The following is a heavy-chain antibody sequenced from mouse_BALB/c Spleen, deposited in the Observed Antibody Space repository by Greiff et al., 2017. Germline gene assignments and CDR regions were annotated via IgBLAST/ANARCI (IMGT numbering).Heavy chain of an antibody. CDR3: ASGRDYSDFAY. Sequence: QVQLQQSGAELMKPGASVKISCKATGYTFSSYWIEWVKQRPGHGLEWIGEILPGSGSTNYNEKFKGKATFTADTSSNTAYMQFNSLTSEDSAVYYCASGRDYSDFAYWGQGTLVTVSA. CDR1: GYTFSSYW. CDR2: ILPGSGST. J-gene: IGHJ3*01. V-gene: IGHV1-9*01. D-gene: IGHD2-12*01.